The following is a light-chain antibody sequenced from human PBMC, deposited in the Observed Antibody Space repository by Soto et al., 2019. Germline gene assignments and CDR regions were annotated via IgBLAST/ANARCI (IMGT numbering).Light chain of an antibody. CDR2: DVS. CDR1: SSDVGGYNY. V-gene: IGLV2-11*01. Sequence: ALTQPRSVSGSSGQSVTISCTGTSSDVGGYNYVSWYQQHPGKAPKLMIYDVSKRPSGVPDRFSGSKSGNTASLTISGLQAEDEDDYYCCSYAGSYHYVFGTGTKV. J-gene: IGLJ1*01. CDR3: CSYAGSYHYV.